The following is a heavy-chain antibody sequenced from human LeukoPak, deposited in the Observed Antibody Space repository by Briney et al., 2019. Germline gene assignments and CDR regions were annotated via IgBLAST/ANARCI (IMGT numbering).Heavy chain of an antibody. D-gene: IGHD6-13*01. CDR2: FDPEDGET. CDR1: GYTLTELS. Sequence: ASVKVSCKVSGYTLTELSMHWVRQAPGKGLEWMGGFDPEDGETIYAQKFQDRVTITTDESTSTAYMELNSLTSGDTAVYYCAGYSSSWSSSLDFWGQGTLVTVSS. CDR3: AGYSSSWSSSLDF. V-gene: IGHV1-24*01. J-gene: IGHJ4*02.